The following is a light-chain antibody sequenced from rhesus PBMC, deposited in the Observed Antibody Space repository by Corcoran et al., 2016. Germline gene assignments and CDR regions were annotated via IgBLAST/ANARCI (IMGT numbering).Light chain of an antibody. J-gene: IGKJ1*01. CDR2: GAS. CDR1: QRVGSY. V-gene: IGKV3-24*04. Sequence: ETVVTQSPATLALSPGERATLSCRASQRVGSYLAWYQQKPGQAPRLLIYGASSRATGIPDRFSGRGSGTDFPLTISSLEPENVGVYYCQQSSNLWTFGQGTKVEIK. CDR3: QQSSNLWT.